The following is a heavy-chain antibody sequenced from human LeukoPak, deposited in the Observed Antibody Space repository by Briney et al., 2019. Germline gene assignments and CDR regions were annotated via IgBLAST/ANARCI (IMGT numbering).Heavy chain of an antibody. CDR1: GFTFSSYS. V-gene: IGHV3-23*01. Sequence: GGSLRLSCGASGFTFSSYSMNWVRQAPGKGLEWVSAISGGGGSTYYADSVKGRFTISRDNSKNTLYLQMNSLRAEDTAVYYCAQPTEGVIAAAPYYYYAMDVWGQGTTVTVSS. J-gene: IGHJ6*02. CDR3: AQPTEGVIAAAPYYYYAMDV. CDR2: ISGGGGST. D-gene: IGHD6-13*01.